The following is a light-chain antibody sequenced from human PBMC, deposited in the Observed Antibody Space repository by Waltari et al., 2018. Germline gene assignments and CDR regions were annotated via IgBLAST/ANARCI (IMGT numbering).Light chain of an antibody. J-gene: IGLJ3*02. Sequence: SYDLTQPPSVSVSPGQTASITCSGAKLGDKYTSWYQQKPGQSPVLVIYKDNKRPSGIPERFSGSNSGNTATLIISGSQPVDEADYYCQAWDSSTAWVFGGGTKLTVL. CDR3: QAWDSSTAWV. V-gene: IGLV3-1*01. CDR2: KDN. CDR1: KLGDKY.